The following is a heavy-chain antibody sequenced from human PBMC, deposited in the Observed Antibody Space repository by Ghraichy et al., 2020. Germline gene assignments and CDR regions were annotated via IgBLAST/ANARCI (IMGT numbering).Heavy chain of an antibody. CDR3: ARDLGGRWLQFQFDY. D-gene: IGHD5-24*01. Sequence: GESLNISCAASGFTFSSYGMHWVRQAPGKGLEWVAVIWYDGSNKYYADSVKGRFTISRDNSKNTLYLQMNSLRAEDTAVYYCARDLGGRWLQFQFDYWGQGTLVTVSS. CDR2: IWYDGSNK. CDR1: GFTFSSYG. J-gene: IGHJ4*02. V-gene: IGHV3-33*01.